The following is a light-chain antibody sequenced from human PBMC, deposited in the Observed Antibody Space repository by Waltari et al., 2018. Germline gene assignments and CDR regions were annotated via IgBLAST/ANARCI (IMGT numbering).Light chain of an antibody. V-gene: IGKV3-20*01. CDR2: GAS. CDR1: QSVTSA. J-gene: IGKJ1*01. Sequence: ETVLTQSPGTLSLSPGESATPSCRTSQSVTSALAWYQQKPGQAPRLLIYGASNRATGIPDRFSGSGSGTDFSLTISSLEPEDVAVYYCQHYLRLPVTFGQGTKVEVK. CDR3: QHYLRLPVT.